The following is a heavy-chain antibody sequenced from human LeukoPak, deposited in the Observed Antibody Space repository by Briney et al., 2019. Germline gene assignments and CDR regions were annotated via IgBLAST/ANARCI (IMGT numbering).Heavy chain of an antibody. J-gene: IGHJ4*02. CDR3: AREGGYGLKYFDY. CDR1: GGTFSSYA. V-gene: IGHV1-2*04. Sequence: ASVKVSCKASGGTFSSYAISWVRQAPGQGLEWMGWINPNSGGTNYAQKFQGWVTMTRDTSISTAYMELSRLRSDDTAVYYCAREGGYGLKYFDYWGQGTLVTVSS. CDR2: INPNSGGT. D-gene: IGHD5-12*01.